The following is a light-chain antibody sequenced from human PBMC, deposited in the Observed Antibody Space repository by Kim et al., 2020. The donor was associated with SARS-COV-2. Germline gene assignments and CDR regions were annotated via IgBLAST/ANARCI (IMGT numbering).Light chain of an antibody. V-gene: IGLV6-57*03. Sequence: NFMLTQPHSVSESPGKTVTISCTRSSGSIASNYVQWYQQRPGSAPTTVIYEDNQRPSGVPDRFSGSIDSSSNSASLTISGLKTEDEADYYCQSYDSSIPWVFGVGTKVTVL. CDR3: QSYDSSIPWV. CDR1: SGSIASNY. J-gene: IGLJ3*02. CDR2: EDN.